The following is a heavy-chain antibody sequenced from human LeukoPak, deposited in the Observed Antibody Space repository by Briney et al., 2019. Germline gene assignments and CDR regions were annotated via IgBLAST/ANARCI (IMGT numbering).Heavy chain of an antibody. V-gene: IGHV5-51*01. Sequence: GESLKISYKGAGYSFTSYWIGWVRRMPGKGVGWMGIIYPGDSDTRYSPSFQGQVTISADKSISTAYLQWSSLKASDTAMYYCARRRQRGYSSSWYVDAFDIWGQGTMVTVSS. CDR2: IYPGDSDT. CDR3: ARRRQRGYSSSWYVDAFDI. D-gene: IGHD6-13*01. J-gene: IGHJ3*02. CDR1: GYSFTSYW.